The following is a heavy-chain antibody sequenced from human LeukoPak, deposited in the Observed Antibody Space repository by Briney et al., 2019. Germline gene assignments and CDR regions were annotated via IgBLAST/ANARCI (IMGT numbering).Heavy chain of an antibody. D-gene: IGHD6-19*01. CDR2: IYYSGST. V-gene: IGHV4-39*02. CDR3: ATDGAVAGFAEYFQH. Sequence: SETLSLTCTVSGGSISSSSYYWGWIRQPPGKGLEWIGSIYYSGSTYYNPSLKSRVTISVDTSKNQFSLKLSSVTAADTAVYYCATDGAVAGFAEYFQHWGQGTLVTVSS. J-gene: IGHJ1*01. CDR1: GGSISSSSYY.